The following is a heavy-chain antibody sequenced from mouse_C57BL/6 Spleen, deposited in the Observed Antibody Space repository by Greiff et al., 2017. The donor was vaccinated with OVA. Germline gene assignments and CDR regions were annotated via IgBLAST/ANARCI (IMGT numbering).Heavy chain of an antibody. CDR2: IDPSDSYT. Sequence: VQLQQPGAELVMPGASVKLSCKASGYTFTSYWMHWVKQRPGQGLEWIGEIDPSDSYTNYNQKFKGKSTLTVDKSSSTAYMQLSSLTSEDSAVYYCARQATAFDYWGQGTTLTVSS. D-gene: IGHD1-2*01. V-gene: IGHV1-69*01. CDR3: ARQATAFDY. CDR1: GYTFTSYW. J-gene: IGHJ2*01.